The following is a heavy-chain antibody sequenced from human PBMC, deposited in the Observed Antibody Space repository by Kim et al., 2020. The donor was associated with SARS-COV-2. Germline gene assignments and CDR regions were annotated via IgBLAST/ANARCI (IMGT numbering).Heavy chain of an antibody. CDR1: GGSISSSSYY. CDR3: ARGLWLDGFDP. D-gene: IGHD6-19*01. CDR2: IYYSGST. V-gene: IGHV4-39*07. J-gene: IGHJ5*02. Sequence: SETLSLTCTVSGGSISSSSYYWGWIRQPPGKGLEWIGSIYYSGSTYYNPSLKSRVTISVDTSKNQFSLKLSSVTAADTAVYYCARGLWLDGFDPWGQGTLVTVSS.